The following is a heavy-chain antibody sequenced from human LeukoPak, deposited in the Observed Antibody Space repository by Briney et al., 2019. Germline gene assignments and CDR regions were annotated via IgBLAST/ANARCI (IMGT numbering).Heavy chain of an antibody. J-gene: IGHJ6*03. CDR1: GGTFSSYA. V-gene: IGHV1-69*13. CDR3: ARDRSYGSGRRYYYYMDV. D-gene: IGHD3-10*01. Sequence: SVKVSCKASGGTFSSYAISWVRQAPGQGLEWMGGIIPIFGTANYAQKFQGRVTITADESTSTAYMELSSLRSEDTAVYYCARDRSYGSGRRYYYYMDVWGKGTTVTISS. CDR2: IIPIFGTA.